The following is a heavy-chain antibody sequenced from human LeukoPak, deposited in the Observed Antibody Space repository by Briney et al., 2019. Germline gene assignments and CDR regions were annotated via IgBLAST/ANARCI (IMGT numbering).Heavy chain of an antibody. CDR1: GFTFDDYA. D-gene: IGHD6-13*01. Sequence: GGSLRLSCAASGFTFDDYAMHRVRQAPGKGLEWVSLISWDGGSTYYADSVKGRFTISRDNSKSSLYLQMNSLRDEDNALYYCAKDSAEYSSSWSSFDYWGQGTLVTVSS. V-gene: IGHV3-43D*03. CDR3: AKDSAEYSSSWSSFDY. CDR2: ISWDGGST. J-gene: IGHJ4*02.